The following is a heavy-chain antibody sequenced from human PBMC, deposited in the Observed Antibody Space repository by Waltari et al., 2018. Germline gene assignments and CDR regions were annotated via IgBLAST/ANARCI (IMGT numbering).Heavy chain of an antibody. Sequence: QVRLQESGPGLVKPSETLSLTCTVSGASISSSLYFWGWIRQPPGKGLEWIATVSSRASTYYNTPLKSRVTISLDPPKNQFSLKLDSVTATDTAVYFSVRHIPNYDYVGEGGLDVWGQGTLVTVSS. D-gene: IGHD3-16*01. CDR2: VSSRAST. CDR3: VRHIPNYDYVGEGGLDV. CDR1: GASISSSLYF. J-gene: IGHJ3*01. V-gene: IGHV4-39*01.